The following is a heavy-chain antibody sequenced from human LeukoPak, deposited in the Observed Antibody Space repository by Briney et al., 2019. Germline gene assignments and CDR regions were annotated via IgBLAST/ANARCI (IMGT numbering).Heavy chain of an antibody. J-gene: IGHJ4*02. CDR2: ISYDGSNK. CDR1: GFTFSSYG. CDR3: ARVEASGYDYGAFDY. Sequence: GRSLRLSCAASGFTFSSYGMHWVRQAPGKGLEWVAVISYDGSNKYYVDSVKGRFTISRDNAKNSLYLQMNSLRAEDTAVYYCARVEASGYDYGAFDYWGQGTLVTVSS. V-gene: IGHV3-30*03. D-gene: IGHD5-12*01.